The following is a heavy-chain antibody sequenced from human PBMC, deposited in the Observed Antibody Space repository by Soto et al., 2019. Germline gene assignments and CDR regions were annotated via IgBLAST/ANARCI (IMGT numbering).Heavy chain of an antibody. J-gene: IGHJ4*02. CDR2: ISYDGSNK. D-gene: IGHD1-1*01. CDR1: GFTFSSYG. CDR3: TTAFEY. V-gene: IGHV3-30*03. Sequence: PGGSLRLSCAASGFTFSSYGMHWVRQAPGKGLEWVAVISYDGSNKYYADSVKGRFTISRDNSKNTLYLQMNSLRAEDTALYYCTTAFEYWGRGTLVTVSS.